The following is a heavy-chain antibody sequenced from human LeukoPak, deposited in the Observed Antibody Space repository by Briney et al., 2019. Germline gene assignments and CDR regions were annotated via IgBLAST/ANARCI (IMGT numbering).Heavy chain of an antibody. J-gene: IGHJ3*02. CDR3: ARDRSHDAFDI. V-gene: IGHV3-48*01. Sequence: GGSLRLSCAASGFSFTTYSMSWVRRAPGKGLEWLSYISGSASTIYYADSVKGRFTISRDNAKNSLYLHMNSLRAEDTAVYYCARDRSHDAFDIWGQGTMVTVSS. CDR1: GFSFTTYS. CDR2: ISGSASTI.